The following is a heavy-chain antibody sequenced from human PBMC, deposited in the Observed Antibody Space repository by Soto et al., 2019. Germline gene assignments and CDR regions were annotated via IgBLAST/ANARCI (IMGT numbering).Heavy chain of an antibody. D-gene: IGHD6-13*01. V-gene: IGHV3-30-3*01. J-gene: IGHJ5*02. Sequence: QVQLVESGGGVVQPGRSLRLSCAASGFTFSSYAMHWVRQAPGKGLEWVAVISYDGSNKYYADSVKVRFTISRDNSKNTLYLQMNSLRAEDTAVYYCARAFGQQLADWFDPWGQGTLVTVSS. CDR3: ARAFGQQLADWFDP. CDR2: ISYDGSNK. CDR1: GFTFSSYA.